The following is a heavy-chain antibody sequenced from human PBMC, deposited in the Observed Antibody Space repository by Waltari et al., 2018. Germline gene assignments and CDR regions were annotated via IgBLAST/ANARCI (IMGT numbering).Heavy chain of an antibody. CDR1: GGSISSSSYY. J-gene: IGHJ4*02. CDR2: IYYSGST. CDR3: ASEGIAAAFGAHY. D-gene: IGHD6-13*01. V-gene: IGHV4-39*07. Sequence: QLQLQESGPGLVKPSETLSLTCTVSGGSISSSSYYWGWIRQPPGKGLEWIGSIYYSGSTYYNPSLKSRVTISVDTSKNQFSLKLSSVTAADTAVYYCASEGIAAAFGAHYWGQGTLVTVSS.